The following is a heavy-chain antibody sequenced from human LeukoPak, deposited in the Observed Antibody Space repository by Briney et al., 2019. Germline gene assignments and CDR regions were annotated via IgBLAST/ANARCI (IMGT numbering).Heavy chain of an antibody. Sequence: RRSLRLSCAASGFTFSSYGMHWVRQAPGKGLEWVAVIWYDGSNKYYADSVKGRFTISRDNSKNTLYLQMNSLRAEDTAVYYCARSYGGRRGGYFDYWGQGTLVTVSS. CDR1: GFTFSSYG. D-gene: IGHD4-23*01. CDR2: IWYDGSNK. CDR3: ARSYGGRRGGYFDY. V-gene: IGHV3-33*01. J-gene: IGHJ4*02.